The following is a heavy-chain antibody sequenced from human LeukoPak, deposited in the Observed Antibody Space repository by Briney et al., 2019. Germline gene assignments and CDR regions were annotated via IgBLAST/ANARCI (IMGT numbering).Heavy chain of an antibody. CDR1: GFNFNKYD. Sequence: GGSLRLSCAASGFNFNKYDMTWARQAPGKGLKWVSTITGRSDKTYYTDSVKGRFVTSRDNSKDTLYLQMNSLRAEDTALYYCARGGWLDDLGQGALVTVSS. J-gene: IGHJ4*02. D-gene: IGHD6-19*01. CDR2: ITGRSDKT. V-gene: IGHV3-23*01. CDR3: ARGGWLDD.